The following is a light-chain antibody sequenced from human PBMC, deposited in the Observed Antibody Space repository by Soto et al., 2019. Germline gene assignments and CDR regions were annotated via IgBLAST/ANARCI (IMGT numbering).Light chain of an antibody. CDR1: QSVSSY. CDR3: QQYNSPPRT. CDR2: GAS. J-gene: IGKJ1*01. V-gene: IGKV3-20*01. Sequence: EIVLTQSPGSLSLSPGERATLSCRASQSVSSYLAWYQQKPGQAPRLLIYGASSRASGIPDRFSGSGSGTDFTLTISRLEPEDFAVYYCQQYNSPPRTFGQGTQVEIK.